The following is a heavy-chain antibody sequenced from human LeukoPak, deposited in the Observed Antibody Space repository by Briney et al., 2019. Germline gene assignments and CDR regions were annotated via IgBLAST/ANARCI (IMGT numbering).Heavy chain of an antibody. CDR3: ARRLGYCSSSSCYVAPFDY. CDR1: GFTFSSYA. Sequence: GGSLRLSCAASGFTFSSYAMSWVRQAPGKGLEWVSGISGSGGSTYYADSVKGRFTICRDNSKDTLYLQMNSLRAEDTAVYYCARRLGYCSSSSCYVAPFDYWGQGTLVTVSS. J-gene: IGHJ4*02. CDR2: ISGSGGST. V-gene: IGHV3-23*01. D-gene: IGHD2-2*01.